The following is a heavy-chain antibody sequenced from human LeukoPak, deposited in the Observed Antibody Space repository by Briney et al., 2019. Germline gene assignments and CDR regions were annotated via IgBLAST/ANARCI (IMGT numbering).Heavy chain of an antibody. CDR2: ISGSGGST. CDR1: GFTFSSHA. J-gene: IGHJ3*02. D-gene: IGHD4-17*01. V-gene: IGHV3-23*01. CDR3: AKRRLDYGAFDI. Sequence: TGGSLRLSCAASGFTFSSHAMSWVRQAPGKGLEWVSVISGSGGSTYYADSVKGRFTISRDNSKNTLYLQMNSLRAEDTAVYYCAKRRLDYGAFDIWGQGTMVTVSS.